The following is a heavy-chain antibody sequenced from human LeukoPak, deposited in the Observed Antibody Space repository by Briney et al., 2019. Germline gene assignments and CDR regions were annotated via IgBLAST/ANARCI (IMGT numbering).Heavy chain of an antibody. D-gene: IGHD3-3*01. Sequence: PSETLSLTCTVSGGSISSYYWSWIRQPPGKGLEWIGYIYYSGSTNYNPSLKSRVTISVETSKNQFSLKLSSVTAADTAVYYCARVRAGAYYDFWSGPTGFDPWGQGTLVTVSS. CDR2: IYYSGST. CDR1: GGSISSYY. V-gene: IGHV4-59*01. CDR3: ARVRAGAYYDFWSGPTGFDP. J-gene: IGHJ5*02.